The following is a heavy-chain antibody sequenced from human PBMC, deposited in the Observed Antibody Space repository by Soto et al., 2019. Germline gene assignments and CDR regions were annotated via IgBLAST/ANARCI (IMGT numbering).Heavy chain of an antibody. CDR2: ISGSGLSA. CDR3: AKDRSSTWYDAFDI. D-gene: IGHD6-13*01. V-gene: IGHV3-23*01. J-gene: IGHJ3*02. CDR1: GFTFSNYA. Sequence: PGGSLRLSCGASGFTFSNYAMSWVRQAPGKGLEGVSSISGSGLSAYYADSVEGRFTISRDQSKNTLYLQMNSLTADETAVYYCAKDRSSTWYDAFDIWGQGTLVTVSS.